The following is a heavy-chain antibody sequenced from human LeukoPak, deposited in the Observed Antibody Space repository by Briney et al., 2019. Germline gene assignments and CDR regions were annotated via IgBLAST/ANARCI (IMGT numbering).Heavy chain of an antibody. D-gene: IGHD3-22*01. V-gene: IGHV3-21*01. CDR2: ISSSSSYI. CDR1: GFTFSSYS. J-gene: IGHJ4*02. Sequence: GGSLRLSCAASGFTFSSYSMNWVRHAPGKGLEWVSSISSSSSYIYYADSVKGRFTISRDNAKNSLYLQMNSLRAEDTAVYYCARERYYYDSSGSAVDYWGQGTLVTVSS. CDR3: ARERYYYDSSGSAVDY.